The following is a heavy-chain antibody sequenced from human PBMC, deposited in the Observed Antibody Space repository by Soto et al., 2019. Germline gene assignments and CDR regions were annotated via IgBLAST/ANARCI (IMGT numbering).Heavy chain of an antibody. D-gene: IGHD2-2*01. CDR3: ARVPDR. CDR1: GGSISSGGYS. V-gene: IGHV4-30-2*01. Sequence: QLPLQESGSGLVKPSQTLSLTCAVSGGSISSGGYSWSWIRQPPGKGLEWIGYIYHSGSTYYNPSRKSRVTISVDRSKNQFSLKLSSVTAAATAVYYCARVPDRWGQGTLVTVSS. J-gene: IGHJ5*02. CDR2: IYHSGST.